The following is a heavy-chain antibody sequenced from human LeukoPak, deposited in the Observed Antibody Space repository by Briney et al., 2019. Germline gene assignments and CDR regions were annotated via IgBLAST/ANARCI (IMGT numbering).Heavy chain of an antibody. CDR1: GYTFTGYY. D-gene: IGHD3-10*01. Sequence: ASVKVSCKASGYTFTGYYMHWVRQAPGQGLEWMGWINPNSGGTNYAQKFQGRVTMTRDTSISTAYMELSRLRSDDTAVYYCARDRLGVSFYGIDVWGQGTTVTVSS. J-gene: IGHJ6*02. CDR2: INPNSGGT. V-gene: IGHV1-2*02. CDR3: ARDRLGVSFYGIDV.